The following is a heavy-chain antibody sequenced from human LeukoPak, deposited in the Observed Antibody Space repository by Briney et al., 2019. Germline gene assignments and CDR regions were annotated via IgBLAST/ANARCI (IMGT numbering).Heavy chain of an antibody. CDR3: ARETSGTSKIDY. D-gene: IGHD3-10*01. CDR2: IYYSGST. V-gene: IGHV4-39*02. CDR1: GGSISSSGYY. J-gene: IGHJ4*02. Sequence: PSETLSLTCTVSGGSISSSGYYWAWIRQPPGKGPEWIGSIYYSGSTTYNPSPSLKSRVTISVDTSKSQYSLELSSVTAADTAVYYCARETSGTSKIDYWGQGTLVTVSS.